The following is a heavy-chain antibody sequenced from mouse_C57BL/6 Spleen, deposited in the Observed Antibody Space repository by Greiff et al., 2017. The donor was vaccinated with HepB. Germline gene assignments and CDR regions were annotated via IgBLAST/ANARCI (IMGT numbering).Heavy chain of an antibody. CDR2: IDPSDSYT. CDR1: GYTFTSYW. J-gene: IGHJ1*03. CDR3: ARASYYYGTGYFDV. D-gene: IGHD1-1*01. Sequence: VQLQQPGAELVMPGASVKLSCKASGYTFTSYWMHWVKQRPGQGLEWIGEIDPSDSYTNYNQKFKGKSTLTVDKSSSTAYMQLSSLTSEDSAVYYCARASYYYGTGYFDVWGTGTTVTVSS. V-gene: IGHV1-69*01.